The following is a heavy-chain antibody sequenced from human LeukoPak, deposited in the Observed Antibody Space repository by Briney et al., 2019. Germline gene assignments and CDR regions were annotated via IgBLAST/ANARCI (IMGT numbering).Heavy chain of an antibody. J-gene: IGHJ4*02. D-gene: IGHD1-26*01. V-gene: IGHV1-2*02. CDR3: ANLPLNSGADY. Sequence: GASVKVSCKASGYTFIDYYMHWVRQAPGQGLEWMGWINPNSGDTNYAQKFQGRVTMTRDTSINTAYMELSRLKSDDTAVYYCANLPLNSGADYWGQGTLVTVSS. CDR2: INPNSGDT. CDR1: GYTFIDYY.